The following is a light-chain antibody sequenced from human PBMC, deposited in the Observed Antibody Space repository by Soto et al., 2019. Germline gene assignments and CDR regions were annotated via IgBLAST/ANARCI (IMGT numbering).Light chain of an antibody. CDR2: GAS. V-gene: IGKV3-20*01. Sequence: EIVLTQSPGTLSLSPGDRATLPCRASQSLSSSFLAWYQQKPGQAPRLLIYGASSRATGMPDRFSGSGSGTDFTLTISRLEPEDSAVYYGHQYDSSLTFGGGTKVEIK. J-gene: IGKJ4*01. CDR1: QSLSSSF. CDR3: HQYDSSLT.